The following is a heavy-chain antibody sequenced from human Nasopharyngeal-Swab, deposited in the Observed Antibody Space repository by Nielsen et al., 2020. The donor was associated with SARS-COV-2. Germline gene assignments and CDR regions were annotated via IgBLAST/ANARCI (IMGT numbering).Heavy chain of an antibody. Sequence: ASVKVSCKASGDTFTSHYMHWVRQAPGQGLEWMGIINPSGGGTTYAQKFQGRVTMTRDTSTSTVYMELSSLRSKDTAVYYCARSYYDFWSGYLEYYYGMDVWGQGTTVTVSS. CDR2: INPSGGGT. J-gene: IGHJ6*02. D-gene: IGHD3-3*01. V-gene: IGHV1-46*01. CDR3: ARSYYDFWSGYLEYYYGMDV. CDR1: GDTFTSHY.